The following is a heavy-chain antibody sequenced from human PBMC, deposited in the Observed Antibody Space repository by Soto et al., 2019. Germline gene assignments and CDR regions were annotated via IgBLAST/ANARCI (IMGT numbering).Heavy chain of an antibody. CDR2: IYPSGGST. CDR1: GYTFTTYY. Sequence: ASVQVSCKASGYTFTTYYMHWVRQAPGEGLEWMGIIYPSGGSTSYAQKFQGRVTMTRDTSTSTVYMELSSLRSEDTAVYYCARESLAVAGTGGGFDSWGQGTMVTVSS. D-gene: IGHD6-19*01. J-gene: IGHJ3*02. V-gene: IGHV1-46*01. CDR3: ARESLAVAGTGGGFDS.